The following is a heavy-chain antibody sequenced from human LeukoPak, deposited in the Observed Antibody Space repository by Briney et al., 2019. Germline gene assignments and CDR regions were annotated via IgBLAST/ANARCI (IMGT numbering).Heavy chain of an antibody. CDR2: INHXGSX. CDR3: ARVGNLDHLWYFDL. J-gene: IGHJ2*01. Sequence: SETLSLTCAVYGGSFSGYHWSWIRQPPGKGXEXIGKINHXGSXKYNPSLKSRVXIAVDTSKNQISLKLSSVTAADTAVYYCARVGNLDHLWYFDLWGRGTLVTASS. D-gene: IGHD1-14*01. CDR1: GGSFSGYH. V-gene: IGHV4-34*01.